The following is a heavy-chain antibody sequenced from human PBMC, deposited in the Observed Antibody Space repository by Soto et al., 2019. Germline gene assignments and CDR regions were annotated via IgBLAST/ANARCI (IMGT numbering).Heavy chain of an antibody. CDR2: INHRGST. CDR3: ARGLKVGRSWYGALDI. J-gene: IGHJ3*02. V-gene: IGHV4-34*01. CDR1: VGSFSGYY. Sequence: SETLSLTCAVYVGSFSGYYWSWIRQPPGKGLEWIGEINHRGSTNYIPSLKSRVTMSVDTSKNQFSLRLSSVTAADTAVYYCARGLKVGRSWYGALDIWGQGTMVTVSS. D-gene: IGHD6-13*01.